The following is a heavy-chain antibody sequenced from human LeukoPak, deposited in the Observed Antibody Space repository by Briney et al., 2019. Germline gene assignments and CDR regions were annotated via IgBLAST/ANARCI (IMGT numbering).Heavy chain of an antibody. CDR3: ARDDTGSLYSYGYD. D-gene: IGHD5-18*01. Sequence: GGSLRLSCAASGFTFSSYAMSWVRQAPGKGLEWVAGISGSGGNTNYADSVKGRFTISRDNAKNSLYLQMNSLRAEDTAVYYCARDDTGSLYSYGYDWGQGTLVTVSS. J-gene: IGHJ4*02. CDR1: GFTFSSYA. CDR2: ISGSGGNT. V-gene: IGHV3-23*01.